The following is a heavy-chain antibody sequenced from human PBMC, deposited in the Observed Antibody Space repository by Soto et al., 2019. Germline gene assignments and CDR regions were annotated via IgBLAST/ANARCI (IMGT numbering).Heavy chain of an antibody. D-gene: IGHD3-16*02. Sequence: GVPMQIPSKGSGYSFTSYWIGRVSQKNGKGLEWMGIIYPGDSDTRYSPSFQGQVPISADKSTSTAYLQWSSLRAEDTAVYYCARVIPYYYYGMDVWGQGTTVTVSS. CDR2: IYPGDSDT. CDR3: ARVIPYYYYGMDV. J-gene: IGHJ6*02. V-gene: IGHV5-51*01. CDR1: GYSFTSYW.